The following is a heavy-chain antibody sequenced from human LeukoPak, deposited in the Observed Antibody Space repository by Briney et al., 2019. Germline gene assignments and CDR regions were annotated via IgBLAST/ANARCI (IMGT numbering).Heavy chain of an antibody. J-gene: IGHJ4*02. CDR2: IYPGDSDT. CDR3: ARPARVFWGSYRPNPYYFDY. V-gene: IGHV5-51*01. Sequence: GESLKISCKGSGYSFTSYWIGWVRQMPGKGLEWMGIIYPGDSDTRYSPSFQGQVTISADKSISAAYLQWSSLQASDTAMYYCARPARVFWGSYRPNPYYFDYWGQGTLVTVSS. CDR1: GYSFTSYW. D-gene: IGHD3-16*02.